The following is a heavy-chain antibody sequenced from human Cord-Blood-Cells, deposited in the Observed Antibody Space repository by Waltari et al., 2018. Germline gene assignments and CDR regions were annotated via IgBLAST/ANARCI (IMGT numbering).Heavy chain of an antibody. V-gene: IGHV1-2*02. CDR1: GYTFTGYY. Sequence: QVQLVQSGAEVKKPGASVKVSCKASGYTFTGYYMHWVRQAPGQGLEWMGWINPNSGGTNYAQKLQGRVTMTRDTSISTAYMELSRLRSDDTAVYYCARDSGTGTTKFDFDYWGQGTLVTVSS. CDR2: INPNSGGT. J-gene: IGHJ4*02. CDR3: ARDSGTGTTKFDFDY. D-gene: IGHD1-1*01.